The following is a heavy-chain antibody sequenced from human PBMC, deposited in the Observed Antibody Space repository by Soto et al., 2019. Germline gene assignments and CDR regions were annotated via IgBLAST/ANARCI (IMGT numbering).Heavy chain of an antibody. CDR3: GRGPSPRAPAGGTPYYYAMDV. J-gene: IGHJ6*02. V-gene: IGHV1-8*02. D-gene: IGHD6-13*01. CDR2: MNPINGAT. Sequence: ASVKVSCKASGYDFTAYDINWVRQASGQGLEWMGWMNPINGATGSARRFQGRVSMTRNTATGTAYLELTSRRSDDSAVYYCGRGPSPRAPAGGTPYYYAMDVWGQGTTVTVSS. CDR1: GYDFTAYD.